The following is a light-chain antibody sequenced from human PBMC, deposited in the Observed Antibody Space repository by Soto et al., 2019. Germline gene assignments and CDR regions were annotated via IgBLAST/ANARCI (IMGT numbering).Light chain of an antibody. V-gene: IGKV3-20*01. CDR1: QSVSSSY. CDR2: GAS. J-gene: IGKJ1*01. Sequence: EIVLTQSPGTLSLSPGERATLSCRASQSVSSSYLAWYQQKPGQAPRLLIYGASSRATGIPDRFSGSGSGTDFTLTISRLEPEDFEVYYCQQYDSSPKTLGQGTKVDIK. CDR3: QQYDSSPKT.